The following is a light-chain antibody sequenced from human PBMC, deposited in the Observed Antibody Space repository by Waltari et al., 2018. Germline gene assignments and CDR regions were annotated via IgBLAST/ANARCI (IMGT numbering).Light chain of an antibody. V-gene: IGLV2-23*01. CDR1: SNDIGNYDL. Sequence: QSALTQPASVSGSPGQSLHLSCTGTSNDIGNYDLASWYPQRPGEAPKLLMYGATKLPSGVSNRFSGSKSGKTASLTISGLQTEDEADDYCFSFVAANSFVFGPGTKVTVL. J-gene: IGLJ1*01. CDR3: FSFVAANSFV. CDR2: GAT.